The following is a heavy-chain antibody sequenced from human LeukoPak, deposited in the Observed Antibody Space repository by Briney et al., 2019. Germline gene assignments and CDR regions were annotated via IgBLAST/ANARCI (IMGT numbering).Heavy chain of an antibody. CDR2: INPNSGGT. CDR1: VYSFTGYY. CDR3: ASRECNTSDPGFPGDY. V-gene: IGHV1-2*02. D-gene: IGHD2-2*01. Sequence: ASVKVSCKASVYSFTGYYLHWVRQAPGQGLEWMGWINPNSGGTNYAQKFQGRVTMTRDTSISTAYMDLSSLRSDDTAVYYCASRECNTSDPGFPGDYWGQGTLVTVSS. J-gene: IGHJ4*02.